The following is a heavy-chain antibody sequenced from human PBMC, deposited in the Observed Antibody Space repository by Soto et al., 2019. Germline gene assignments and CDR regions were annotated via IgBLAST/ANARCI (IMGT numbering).Heavy chain of an antibody. CDR2: INHSGST. CDR3: ARATGPGLMGY. J-gene: IGHJ4*02. Sequence: ASETLSLTCAVYGGSFSGYYWSWIRQPPGKGLEWIGEINHSGSTNYNPSLKSRVTISVDTSKNQFSLKLSSVTAADTAVYYCARATGPGLMGYWGQGTLVTVSS. D-gene: IGHD3-16*01. CDR1: GGSFSGYY. V-gene: IGHV4-34*01.